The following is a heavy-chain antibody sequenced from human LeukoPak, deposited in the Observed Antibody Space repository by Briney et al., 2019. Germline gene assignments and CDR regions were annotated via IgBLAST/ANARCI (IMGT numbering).Heavy chain of an antibody. J-gene: IGHJ6*04. CDR3: ARPLTIAAAGNYYYYYGMDV. D-gene: IGHD6-13*01. V-gene: IGHV3-48*03. CDR2: ISSSGSTI. CDR1: GFTFSSYE. Sequence: PGGSLRLSCAASGFTFSSYEMNWVRQAPGKGLEWVSYISSSGSTIYYADSVKGRFTISRDNAKNSLYLQMNSLRAEDTAVYYCARPLTIAAAGNYYYYYGMDVWGKGTTVTVSS.